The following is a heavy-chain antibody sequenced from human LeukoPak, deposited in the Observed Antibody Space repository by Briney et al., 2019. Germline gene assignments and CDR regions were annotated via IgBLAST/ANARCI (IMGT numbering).Heavy chain of an antibody. CDR1: GFTFRSYW. V-gene: IGHV3-74*01. CDR2: INNDGSDT. J-gene: IGHJ4*02. Sequence: GGSLRLSCAASGFTFRSYWMHWVRQTPGKGLVWVSHINNDGSDTSYADSVKGRFTITRDNAKNTLFLQMNSLRAEDTAVYCCARDGILGSHDCWGQGTLVTVSS. CDR3: ARDGILGSHDC. D-gene: IGHD3-3*02.